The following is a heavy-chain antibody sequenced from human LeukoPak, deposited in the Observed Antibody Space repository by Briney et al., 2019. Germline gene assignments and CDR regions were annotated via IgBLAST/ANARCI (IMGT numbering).Heavy chain of an antibody. CDR3: AKVVQYTASTGTGLDY. D-gene: IGHD6-13*01. J-gene: IGHJ4*02. CDR1: GFTFFNYG. V-gene: IGHV3-33*06. Sequence: GRSVRLSCAASGFTFFNYGMHWVRQAPGKGLDWVAVIWNDGSYKYYADPVKGRFTISRDNPKNTLYLQMNSLRAEDTAIYYCAKVVQYTASTGTGLDYWGQGTLVTVSS. CDR2: IWNDGSYK.